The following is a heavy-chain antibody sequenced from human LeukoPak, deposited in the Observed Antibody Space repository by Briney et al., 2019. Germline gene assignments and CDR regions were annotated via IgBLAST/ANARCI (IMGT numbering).Heavy chain of an antibody. CDR1: GYSISSGYY. J-gene: IGHJ4*02. D-gene: IGHD3-22*01. Sequence: SETLSLTCTVSGYSISSGYYWSWIRQPPGKGLEWIGEINHSGSTYYNPSLKSRITISIDTSKNQFSLKLSSVTAADTAVYYCARDRDHSSGFTDYWGRGTLVTVSS. CDR2: INHSGST. CDR3: ARDRDHSSGFTDY. V-gene: IGHV4-38-2*02.